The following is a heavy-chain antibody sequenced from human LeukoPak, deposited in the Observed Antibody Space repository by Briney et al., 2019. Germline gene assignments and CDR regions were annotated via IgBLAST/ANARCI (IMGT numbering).Heavy chain of an antibody. J-gene: IGHJ3*02. D-gene: IGHD5-24*01. CDR1: GYSFTSYW. Sequence: GESLKISCKGSGYSFTSYWIGWVRQMPGKGLEWMGIIYPGDSDIRYSPSFQGQVTISVDKSISTAYLQWSSLKASDTAMYYCARVSLPLRWLQSGLHAFDIWGQGTKVTVSS. CDR2: IYPGDSDI. V-gene: IGHV5-51*01. CDR3: ARVSLPLRWLQSGLHAFDI.